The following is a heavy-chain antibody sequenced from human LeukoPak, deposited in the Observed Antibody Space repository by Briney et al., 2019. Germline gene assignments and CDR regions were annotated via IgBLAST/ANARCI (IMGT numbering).Heavy chain of an antibody. D-gene: IGHD4-17*01. CDR3: AKDPYGDYDPAFDY. V-gene: IGHV3-23*01. Sequence: GGSLRLSCAASGFTFSSYAMSWVRQAPGRGLEWVSAISGSGGSTYYADSVKGRFTISRDNSKNTLYLQMNSLRAEDTAVYYCAKDPYGDYDPAFDYWGQGTLVTVSS. CDR2: ISGSGGST. CDR1: GFTFSSYA. J-gene: IGHJ4*02.